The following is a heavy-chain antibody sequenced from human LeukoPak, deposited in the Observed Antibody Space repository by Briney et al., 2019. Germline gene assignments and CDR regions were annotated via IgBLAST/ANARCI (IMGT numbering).Heavy chain of an antibody. CDR3: AGQGISGARSYYYDSWGAFDI. CDR2: IYTSGST. CDR1: GGSISSYY. V-gene: IGHV4-4*09. D-gene: IGHD3-22*01. Sequence: SETLSLTCTVSGGSISSYYWSWIRQPPGKGLEWIGYIYTSGSTNYNPSLKSRVTISVDTSKNQFSLKLSSVTAADTAVYYCAGQGISGARSYYYDSWGAFDIWGQGTMVTVSS. J-gene: IGHJ3*02.